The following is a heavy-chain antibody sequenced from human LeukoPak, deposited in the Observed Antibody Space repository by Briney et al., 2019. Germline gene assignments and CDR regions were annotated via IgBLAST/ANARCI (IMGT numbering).Heavy chain of an antibody. V-gene: IGHV3-23*01. CDR2: IRGGRET. CDR1: GFSLTEYA. D-gene: IGHD1-1*01. Sequence: GSLRLSSAPSGFSLTEYAMSWVRQAPARGGERGSSIRGGRETFYADSVKRRFTLSRDDSRNTVYLQLNNLRVEDTAIYYCAKANWVSNADAVWWGQGTQVTVSS. J-gene: IGHJ4*02. CDR3: AKANWVSNADAVW.